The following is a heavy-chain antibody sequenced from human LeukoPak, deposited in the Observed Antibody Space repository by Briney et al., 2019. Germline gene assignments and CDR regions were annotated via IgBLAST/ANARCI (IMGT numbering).Heavy chain of an antibody. CDR3: ARADRYDFWSGPPSH. D-gene: IGHD3-3*01. CDR2: IYYSGST. Sequence: SETLSLTCTVSGGSISSYYWSWIRQPPGKGLEWIGYIYYSGSTNYNPSLKSRVTISVDTSKNQFSLKLSSVTAADTAVYYCARADRYDFWSGPPSHWGQGTLVTVSS. CDR1: GGSISSYY. J-gene: IGHJ4*02. V-gene: IGHV4-59*01.